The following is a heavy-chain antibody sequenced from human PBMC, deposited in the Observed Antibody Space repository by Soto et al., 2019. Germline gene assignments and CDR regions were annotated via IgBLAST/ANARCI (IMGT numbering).Heavy chain of an antibody. CDR3: ARDMLRLRCLEWSLPRAYYYGMDV. J-gene: IGHJ6*02. V-gene: IGHV1-3*01. CDR2: INAGNGNT. CDR1: GYTFTSYA. Sequence: ASVEVSWASSGYTFTSYAIHCVRQATGPRLDLKGWINAGNGNTKYSQKFQGRVTITRDTSASTAYMELSSLRSEDTAVYYCARDMLRLRCLEWSLPRAYYYGMDVWGQGTTVTGS. D-gene: IGHD3-3*01.